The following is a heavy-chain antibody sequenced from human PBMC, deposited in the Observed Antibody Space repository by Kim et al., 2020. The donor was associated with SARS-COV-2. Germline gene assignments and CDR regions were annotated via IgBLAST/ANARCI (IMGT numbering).Heavy chain of an antibody. J-gene: IGHJ6*02. CDR3: ARHGSGSYYGMDV. D-gene: IGHD3-10*01. V-gene: IGHV4-39*01. CDR2: IYYSGST. CDR1: GGSISSSSYY. Sequence: SETLSLTCTVSGGSISSSSYYWGWIRQPPGKGLEWFGSIYYSGSTYYNPSLESRVTISVDTSKNQFTLKLSSVTAADTAVYYCARHGSGSYYGMDVWGQGTTVTVSS.